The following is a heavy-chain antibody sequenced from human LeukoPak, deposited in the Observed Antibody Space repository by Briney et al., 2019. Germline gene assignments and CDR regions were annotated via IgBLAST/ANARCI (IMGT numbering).Heavy chain of an antibody. CDR3: ARDSEDGVVFDY. CDR2: IYSGGST. D-gene: IGHD4-17*01. CDR1: GFTFSSYG. J-gene: IGHJ4*02. V-gene: IGHV3-53*01. Sequence: GGSLRLSCAASGFTFSSYGMHWVRQAPGKGLEWVSVIYSGGSTYYADSVKGRFTISRDNSKNTLYLQMNSLRAEDTAVYYRARDSEDGVVFDYWGQGTLVTVSS.